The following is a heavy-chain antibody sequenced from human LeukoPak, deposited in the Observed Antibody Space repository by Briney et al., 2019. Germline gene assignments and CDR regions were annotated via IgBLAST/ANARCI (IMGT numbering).Heavy chain of an antibody. D-gene: IGHD6-13*01. CDR2: ISAYNGNT. Sequence: GASVKVSCKASGYTFTSYGISWVRQAPGQGLEWMGWISAYNGNTNYAQKLQGRVTMTTDTSTSTAYMELRSLRSDDTAVYYCAREWREGSSWYVNWFDPWGQGTLVTVSS. V-gene: IGHV1-18*01. CDR1: GYTFTSYG. CDR3: AREWREGSSWYVNWFDP. J-gene: IGHJ5*02.